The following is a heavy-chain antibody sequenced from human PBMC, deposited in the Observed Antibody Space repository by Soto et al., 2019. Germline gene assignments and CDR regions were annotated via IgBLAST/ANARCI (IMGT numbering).Heavy chain of an antibody. D-gene: IGHD6-19*01. CDR2: TYYRSKWYT. CDR3: ARGNSGLRAFDV. J-gene: IGHJ3*01. V-gene: IGHV6-1*01. Sequence: SQTLSLTCAISGDSVSSNSAAWNWIRQSPSRGLEWLGRTYYRSKWYTDYALSVRSRININPDTSKNQFSLQLTSVTPEDAAVYYCARGNSGLRAFDVWGQGTMVTVSS. CDR1: GDSVSSNSAA.